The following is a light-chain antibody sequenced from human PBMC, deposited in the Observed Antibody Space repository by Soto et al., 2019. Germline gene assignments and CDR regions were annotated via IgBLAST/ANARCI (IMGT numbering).Light chain of an antibody. CDR1: HSVSSN. CDR3: QQYGSPPIT. CDR2: GTS. J-gene: IGKJ5*01. V-gene: IGKV3-20*01. Sequence: ETVMTHSPATLSVSPGVISTLSCRAIHSVSSNLAWYQHQPGQPPRLIMSGTSNRATGTPDRFSGSGSGTDFTLTISRLEPEDFAVYSCQQYGSPPITFGQGTQLEIK.